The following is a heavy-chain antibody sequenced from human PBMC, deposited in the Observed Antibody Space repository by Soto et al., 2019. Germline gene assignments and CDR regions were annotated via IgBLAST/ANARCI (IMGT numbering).Heavy chain of an antibody. CDR3: ARGPLNYYYYMDV. V-gene: IGHV4-59*01. CDR2: IYYSGST. Sequence: SETLSLTCTVSGGSISSYYWSWIRQPPGKGLEWIGYIYYSGSTNYNPSLKSRVTISVDTSKNQFSLKLSSVTAADTAVYYCARGPLNYYYYMDVWGKGTTVTVSS. CDR1: GGSISSYY. J-gene: IGHJ6*03.